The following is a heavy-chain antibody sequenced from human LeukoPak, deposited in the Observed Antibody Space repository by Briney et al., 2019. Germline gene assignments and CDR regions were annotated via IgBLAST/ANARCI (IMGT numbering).Heavy chain of an antibody. CDR3: ARTDSYSSSWALPYNWFDP. V-gene: IGHV1-18*01. Sequence: ASVKVSCKASGYTFTSYGISWVRQAPGQGLEWMGWISAYNGNTNYAQTLRGRVTMTTDTSTRTAYMELRSLRSDDTAVYYCARTDSYSSSWALPYNWFDPWGQGTLVTVSS. CDR2: ISAYNGNT. D-gene: IGHD6-13*01. J-gene: IGHJ5*02. CDR1: GYTFTSYG.